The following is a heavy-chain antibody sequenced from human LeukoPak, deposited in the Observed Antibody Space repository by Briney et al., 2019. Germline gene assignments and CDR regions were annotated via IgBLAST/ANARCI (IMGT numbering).Heavy chain of an antibody. D-gene: IGHD1-14*01. Sequence: GGSLRLSCAAPGFTFSSYGINWVRQAPGKGLGWVSAISGSGGNTYYADSVKGRFTISRDNSKNTLYLQMNSLRAEDTALYYCAKPAKTDYADYWGQGTLVTVSS. CDR3: AKPAKTDYADY. V-gene: IGHV3-23*01. J-gene: IGHJ4*02. CDR2: ISGSGGNT. CDR1: GFTFSSYG.